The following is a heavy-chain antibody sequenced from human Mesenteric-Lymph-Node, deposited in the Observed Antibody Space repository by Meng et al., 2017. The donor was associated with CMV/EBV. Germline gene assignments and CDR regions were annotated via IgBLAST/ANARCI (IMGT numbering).Heavy chain of an antibody. CDR2: IRYDGSNK. J-gene: IGHJ4*02. CDR1: GFTFSDYP. V-gene: IGHV3-30*02. D-gene: IGHD3-16*02. CDR3: AKDHLSTLYYFDY. Sequence: GESLKISCAASGFTFSDYPMHWVRQAPGKGLEWVAFIRYDGSNKYYADSVKGRFTISRDNSKNTLYLQMNSLRAEDTAVYYCAKDHLSTLYYFDYWGQGTLVTVSS.